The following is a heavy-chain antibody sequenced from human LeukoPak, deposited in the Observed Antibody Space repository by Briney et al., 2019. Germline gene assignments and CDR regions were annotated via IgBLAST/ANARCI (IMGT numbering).Heavy chain of an antibody. CDR2: IYPGDSDA. J-gene: IGHJ4*02. CDR1: GYSFTSYW. CDR3: ARRRDLYSGSYYPFDY. V-gene: IGHV5-51*01. D-gene: IGHD1-26*01. Sequence: ESLKISCKGSGYSFTSYWIAWVRQMPGKGLEWMGIIYPGDSDARYSPSFQGQVTISADKSISTAYLQWSSLKASDTAMYYCARRRDLYSGSYYPFDYWGQGTLVTVSS.